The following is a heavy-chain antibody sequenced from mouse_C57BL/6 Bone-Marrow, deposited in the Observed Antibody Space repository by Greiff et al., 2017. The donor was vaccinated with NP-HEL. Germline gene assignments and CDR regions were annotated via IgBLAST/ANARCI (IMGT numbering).Heavy chain of an antibody. D-gene: IGHD3-3*01. Sequence: EVQLQQSGPELVKPGASVKMSCKASGYTFTDYNMHWVKQSHGKSLEWIGYINPNNGGTSYNQKFKGKATLTVNKSSSTAYMELRSLTSEDSAVYYCAKKRRGRGYWYFDVWGTGTTVTVSS. J-gene: IGHJ1*03. CDR3: AKKRRGRGYWYFDV. CDR1: GYTFTDYN. CDR2: INPNNGGT. V-gene: IGHV1-22*01.